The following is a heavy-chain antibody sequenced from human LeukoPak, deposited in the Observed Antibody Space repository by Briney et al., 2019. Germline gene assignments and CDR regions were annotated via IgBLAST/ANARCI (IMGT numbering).Heavy chain of an antibody. CDR2: INHSGST. V-gene: IGHV4-34*01. Sequence: SETLSLTXAVYGGSFRGYYWSWIRQPPGKGLEWIGEINHSGSTNYNPSLKSRVTISVDTSKNQFSLKLSSVTAADTAVYYCARRGGAYYDFWSGLLWGQGTLVTVSS. J-gene: IGHJ4*02. CDR1: GGSFRGYY. D-gene: IGHD3-3*01. CDR3: ARRGGAYYDFWSGLL.